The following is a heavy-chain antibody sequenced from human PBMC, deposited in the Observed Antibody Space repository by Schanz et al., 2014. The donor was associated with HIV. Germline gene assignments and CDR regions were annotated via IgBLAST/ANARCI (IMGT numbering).Heavy chain of an antibody. Sequence: QVELVQSGAEVKKPGSSVKVSCKASGGTFHTFGVSWVRQAPGLGPEWVGGIVPILRTATYSQKFRDRVTITADGSTTSYMELRGLRSDDTAVYYCARFLGMAASNTFWWYFDLWGRGTLITVSS. CDR3: ARFLGMAASNTFWWYFDL. CDR1: GGTFHTFG. V-gene: IGHV1-69*01. J-gene: IGHJ2*01. CDR2: IVPILRTA. D-gene: IGHD2-2*01.